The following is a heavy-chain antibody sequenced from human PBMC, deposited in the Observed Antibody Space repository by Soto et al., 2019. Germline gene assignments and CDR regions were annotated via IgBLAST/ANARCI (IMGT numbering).Heavy chain of an antibody. Sequence: GGSLRLSCAASGLTFSSYPMSWVRQAPGKGLEWVSAISGSGGGTYYTESVEGRFTISRDNSKNTLYLQMNSLRAEDTAIYYCAKKRSLNKAPFHYWGPGTLVTVYS. D-gene: IGHD1-1*01. J-gene: IGHJ4*02. CDR2: ISGSGGGT. CDR1: GLTFSSYP. V-gene: IGHV3-23*01. CDR3: AKKRSLNKAPFHY.